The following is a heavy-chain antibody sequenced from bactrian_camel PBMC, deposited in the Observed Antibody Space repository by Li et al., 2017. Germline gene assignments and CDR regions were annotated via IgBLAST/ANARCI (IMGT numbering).Heavy chain of an antibody. Sequence: HVQLVESGGGTVQAGGSLTLSSAVSGYIDNHACMAWFRQAPGKEREGVAAIDSDATTTTYADSVKGRFSISKDNAKNVLYLQMDNLKPEDTAMYYCGPDSRWVCYSASWSAYTYCGQGTQVTVS. V-gene: IGHV3S1*01. CDR1: GYIDNHAC. CDR3: GPDSRWVCYSASWSAYTY. CDR2: IDSDATTT. D-gene: IGHD1*01. J-gene: IGHJ4*01.